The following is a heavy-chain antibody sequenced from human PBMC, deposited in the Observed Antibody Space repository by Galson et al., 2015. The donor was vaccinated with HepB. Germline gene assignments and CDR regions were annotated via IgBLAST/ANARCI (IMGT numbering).Heavy chain of an antibody. V-gene: IGHV3-7*04. CDR1: GFTFGQYW. J-gene: IGHJ1*01. Sequence: SLRLSCAASGFTFGQYWMSWVRQAPGKGLEWVANIKEDGSEKYYVDSVKGRFTISRDNAKNSLYLQMNSLRAEDTALYYCARATYGDYLAEYFQHWGQGTQVTVSS. CDR2: IKEDGSEK. CDR3: ARATYGDYLAEYFQH. D-gene: IGHD2-21*02.